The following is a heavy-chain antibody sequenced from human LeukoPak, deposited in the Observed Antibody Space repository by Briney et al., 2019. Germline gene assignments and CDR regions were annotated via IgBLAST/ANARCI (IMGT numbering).Heavy chain of an antibody. CDR2: ISSSSSYI. D-gene: IGHD3-22*01. J-gene: IGHJ4*02. Sequence: NAGGSLRLSCAASGFTFSSYSMNWVRQAPGKGLEWVSSISSSSSYIYYADSVKGRFTISRDNAKNSLYLQMNSLRAEDTAVYYCAREEDSYYDSSGYSPFVYWGQGTLVTVSS. CDR1: GFTFSSYS. V-gene: IGHV3-21*01. CDR3: AREEDSYYDSSGYSPFVY.